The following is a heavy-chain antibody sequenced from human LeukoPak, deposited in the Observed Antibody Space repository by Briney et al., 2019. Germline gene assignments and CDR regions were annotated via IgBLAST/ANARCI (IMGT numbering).Heavy chain of an antibody. D-gene: IGHD2-21*02. Sequence: SETLSLTCTVSGGSISSGSYYCSWIRQPPGKKLEWIGYIYSSVSTNYNPSLKSRVTISVDTSKNQFSLRLTSVTAADTAVYYCARAGGLEYCGGDCYRSFDYWGQGTLVTVSS. J-gene: IGHJ4*02. CDR3: ARAGGLEYCGGDCYRSFDY. CDR1: GGSISSGSYY. V-gene: IGHV4-61*01. CDR2: IYSSVST.